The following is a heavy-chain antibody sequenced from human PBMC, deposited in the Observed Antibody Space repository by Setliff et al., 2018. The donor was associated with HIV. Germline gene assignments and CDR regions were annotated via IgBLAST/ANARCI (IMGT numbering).Heavy chain of an antibody. Sequence: GGSLRLSCAASGFRFSSYVMTWVRQAPGKGLEWVSAISGGGRTTYYADSVKGRFTISRDNAKRSLYLRMNSLRAEDTAVYYCARSGSGWYEGGYYFDYWGQGTLVT. V-gene: IGHV3-23*01. CDR3: ARSGSGWYEGGYYFDY. D-gene: IGHD6-19*01. J-gene: IGHJ4*02. CDR2: ISGGGRTT. CDR1: GFRFSSYV.